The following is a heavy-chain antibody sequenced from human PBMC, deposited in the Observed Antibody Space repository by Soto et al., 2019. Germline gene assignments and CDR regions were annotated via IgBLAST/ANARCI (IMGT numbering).Heavy chain of an antibody. J-gene: IGHJ3*02. D-gene: IGHD1-26*01. Sequence: PGGSLRLSCEVSGLTFSSYAMSWVRQAPGRGLEWVSSISGSGGSTYHADSVNGRFTISRDNSKNTVFLQMNSLRAEDMAVYYCAKDSPYSASYKEDGFDIWGQGSLVTVSS. CDR2: ISGSGGST. V-gene: IGHV3-23*01. CDR3: AKDSPYSASYKEDGFDI. CDR1: GLTFSSYA.